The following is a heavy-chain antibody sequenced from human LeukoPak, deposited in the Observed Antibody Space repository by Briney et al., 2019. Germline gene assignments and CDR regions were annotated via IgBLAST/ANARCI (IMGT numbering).Heavy chain of an antibody. CDR1: GFTFSSYW. CDR3: ARAWDYYYYMDV. J-gene: IGHJ6*03. Sequence: GGSLRLSCAASGFTFSSYWMSWLRQAPGKGLECVANIKQDGSEKLYVDSVKGRFTISRDNAKNSLHLQMNSLRAEDTAVYYCARAWDYYYYMDVWGKGTTVTVSS. CDR2: IKQDGSEK. V-gene: IGHV3-7*01.